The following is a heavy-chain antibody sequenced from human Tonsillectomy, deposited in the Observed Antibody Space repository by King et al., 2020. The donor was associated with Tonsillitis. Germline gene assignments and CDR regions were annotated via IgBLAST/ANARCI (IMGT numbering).Heavy chain of an antibody. J-gene: IGHJ3*02. CDR3: AREGYLGDAFDI. D-gene: IGHD6-13*01. CDR2: ISSSSNMI. V-gene: IGHV3-48*01. CDR1: GFTFSSYS. Sequence: EVQLVESGGGLVQPGGSLRLSCAASGFTFSSYSMNWVRQAAGKGLEWVSYISSSSNMIYYADSLKGRFTISRDNAKNSLYLQMNSLRAEDTAVYYCAREGYLGDAFDIWGQGTMVTVSS.